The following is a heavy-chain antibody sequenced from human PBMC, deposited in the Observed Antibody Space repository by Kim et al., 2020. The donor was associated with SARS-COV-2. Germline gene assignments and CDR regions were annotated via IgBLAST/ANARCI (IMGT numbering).Heavy chain of an antibody. Sequence: RSSPSFQGQVTISADKSISTAYLRWSGLKASDTAMYYCARQGVVAANEIDYWGQGTLVTVSS. J-gene: IGHJ4*02. V-gene: IGHV5-51*01. CDR3: ARQGVVAANEIDY. D-gene: IGHD2-15*01.